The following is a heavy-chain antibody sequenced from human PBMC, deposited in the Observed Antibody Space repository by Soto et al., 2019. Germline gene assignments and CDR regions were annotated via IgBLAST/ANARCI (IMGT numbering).Heavy chain of an antibody. V-gene: IGHV5-51*01. CDR3: ARHAGNSWKGDYFDY. D-gene: IGHD6-13*01. CDR2: IDPGDSDT. CDR1: GYTFTTSW. J-gene: IGHJ4*02. Sequence: GESLKISFKASGYTFTTSWIGWVRQMPGQGLEWMGIIDPGDSDTRYSPSFQGRITISVDKSISTAYLQWSSLEASDTAIYYCARHAGNSWKGDYFDYWGRGALVTVSS.